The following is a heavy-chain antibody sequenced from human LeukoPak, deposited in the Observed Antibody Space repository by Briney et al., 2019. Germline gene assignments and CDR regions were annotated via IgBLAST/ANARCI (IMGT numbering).Heavy chain of an antibody. CDR3: ARDSSGWPLTFDY. CDR1: GGSISSYY. D-gene: IGHD6-19*01. J-gene: IGHJ4*02. CDR2: IYYSGST. V-gene: IGHV4-59*01. Sequence: PSETLSLTCTVSGGSISSYYWSWIRQPPGKGLEWIGYIYYSGSTNYNPSLKSRVTISVDTSKNQFSLKLSSVTAADTAVYYCARDSSGWPLTFDYWGQGTLVTVSS.